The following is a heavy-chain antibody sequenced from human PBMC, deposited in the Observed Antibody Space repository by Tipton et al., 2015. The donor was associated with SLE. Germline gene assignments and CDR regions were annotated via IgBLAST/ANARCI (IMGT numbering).Heavy chain of an antibody. D-gene: IGHD6-25*01. CDR1: GFTFNNYW. Sequence: SLRLSCAASGFTFNNYWMHWARLVPGKGLMWVAHISTDGSVSTYADAVKGRVYISRDNTKNTLFLQMESLRAEDTAVYYCAAWGSGNYWGRGTLVTVSS. CDR2: ISTDGSVS. CDR3: AAWGSGNY. J-gene: IGHJ4*02. V-gene: IGHV3-74*01.